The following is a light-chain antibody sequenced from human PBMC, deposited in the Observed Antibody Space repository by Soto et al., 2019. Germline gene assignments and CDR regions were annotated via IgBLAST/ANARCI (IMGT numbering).Light chain of an antibody. CDR2: EVS. J-gene: IGLJ3*02. Sequence: QSALTQPASVSGSPGQSITISCTGTSRDVGGYNYVSWYQLHPGKAPKVMIYEVSNRPSGVSDRFSGSKSGNTASLTISGLQAEDEADYYCSSFTSSSTLLFGGGTKLTVL. CDR1: SRDVGGYNY. V-gene: IGLV2-14*01. CDR3: SSFTSSSTLL.